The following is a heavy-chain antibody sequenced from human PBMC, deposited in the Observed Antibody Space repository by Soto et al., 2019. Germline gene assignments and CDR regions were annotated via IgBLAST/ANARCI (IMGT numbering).Heavy chain of an antibody. J-gene: IGHJ3*02. D-gene: IGHD3-10*01. CDR1: GFTFSSYA. CDR3: VGATLVRGKYAFDI. Sequence: GGSLRLSCAASGFTFSSYAMSWVRQAPGKGLEWVSAISGSGGSTYYADSVKGRFTISRDNSKNTLYLQMNSLRAEDTAVYYCVGATLVRGKYAFDIWGQGTMVTVSS. V-gene: IGHV3-23*01. CDR2: ISGSGGST.